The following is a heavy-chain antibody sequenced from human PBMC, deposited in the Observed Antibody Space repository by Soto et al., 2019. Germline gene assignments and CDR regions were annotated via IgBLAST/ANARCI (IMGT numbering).Heavy chain of an antibody. CDR3: AITTVTTLGLDY. V-gene: IGHV3-21*01. CDR1: GFTFSSYS. Sequence: GSLRLSCAASGFTFSSYSMNWVRQAPGKGLEWVSFISSSSNYIYYADSLRGRFTISRDNAKNSLYLQMNSLRAEDTAVYYCAITTVTTLGLDYWGQGTLVTVSS. J-gene: IGHJ4*02. CDR2: ISSSSNYI. D-gene: IGHD4-17*01.